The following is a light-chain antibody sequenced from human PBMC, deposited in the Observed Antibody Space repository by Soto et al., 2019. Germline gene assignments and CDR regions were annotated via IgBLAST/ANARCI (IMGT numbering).Light chain of an antibody. CDR1: SNNVGGYNY. V-gene: IGLV2-11*01. CDR2: DVT. CDR3: CSYAGTYTWI. J-gene: IGLJ2*01. Sequence: QSALTQPRSVSGSPGQSVTISCTGASNNVGGYNYVSWYQHHPGKVPQLIIYDVTKRPSGVPDRFSGSKSGNAASLPISGLQVEDEADYYCCSYAGTYTWIFGGGTKPPS.